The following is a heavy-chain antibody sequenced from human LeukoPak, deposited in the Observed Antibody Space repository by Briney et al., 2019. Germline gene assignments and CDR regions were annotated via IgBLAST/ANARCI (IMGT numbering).Heavy chain of an antibody. CDR2: IKQDGGEK. J-gene: IGHJ4*02. D-gene: IGHD3-3*01. Sequence: PGGSLRLSCAASGFTFSLYCMSWVRQAPGKGLEWVAHIKQDGGEKYYVDSVKGRFTISRDSVKNSVYLQMNSLRAEDTAVYYCARDRNDFWSGYFDYWGQGTLVTVSS. V-gene: IGHV3-7*01. CDR1: GFTFSLYC. CDR3: ARDRNDFWSGYFDY.